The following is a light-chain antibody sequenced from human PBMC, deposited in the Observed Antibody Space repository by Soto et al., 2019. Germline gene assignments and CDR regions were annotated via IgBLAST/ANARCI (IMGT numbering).Light chain of an antibody. V-gene: IGKV1-5*01. CDR3: QPYGRSPTLT. Sequence: DIHVTPSAPTLSASVEDRDTITCRASQTISTWMAWYQQKPGKAPKLIVYDSSTLQSGFASRFSGSGSGTDFTLTISRLEPEASAVYYCQPYGRSPTLTFGPGTNVEI. CDR2: DSS. CDR1: QTISTW. J-gene: IGKJ1*01.